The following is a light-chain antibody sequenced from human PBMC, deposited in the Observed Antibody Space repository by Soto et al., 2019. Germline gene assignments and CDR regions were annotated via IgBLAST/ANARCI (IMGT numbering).Light chain of an antibody. CDR1: QSVSSNY. CDR3: QQYGSSPYT. Sequence: EIVLTQSPGTVSLSPGERATLSCRASQSVSSNYLAWYQQKPGQAPRLLIYGASSRATGIPDRFSGSGSGTDFTLTISRLEPDDFAVYYCQQYGSSPYTFGQGTKFEIK. J-gene: IGKJ2*01. CDR2: GAS. V-gene: IGKV3-20*01.